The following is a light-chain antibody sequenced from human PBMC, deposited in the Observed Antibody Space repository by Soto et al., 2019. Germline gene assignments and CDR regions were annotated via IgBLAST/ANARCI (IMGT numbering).Light chain of an antibody. CDR1: HSFRSR. V-gene: IGKV3-15*01. J-gene: IGKJ1*01. CDR2: GSS. Sequence: EIGMTQSAASLCVSPGERATLXCRASHSFRSRVVWYQQKPGQAPRLLIHGSSTRATVSPARFSCSGSGTEFTRTISSLQSEDFAVYYGQQYNNWPRTFGQGTKVDIK. CDR3: QQYNNWPRT.